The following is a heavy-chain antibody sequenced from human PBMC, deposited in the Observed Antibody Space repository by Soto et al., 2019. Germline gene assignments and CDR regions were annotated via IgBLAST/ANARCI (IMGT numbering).Heavy chain of an antibody. V-gene: IGHV1-18*01. Sequence: GASVKVSCKASGYTFTSYGIRWVRQAPGQGLEWMGWISAYNGNTNYAQKLQGRVTMTTDTSTSTAYMELRSLRSDDTAVYYCARRLGFCSGGSCYPGVYWFDPWGQGTLVTVSS. CDR3: ARRLGFCSGGSCYPGVYWFDP. D-gene: IGHD2-15*01. CDR1: GYTFTSYG. CDR2: ISAYNGNT. J-gene: IGHJ5*02.